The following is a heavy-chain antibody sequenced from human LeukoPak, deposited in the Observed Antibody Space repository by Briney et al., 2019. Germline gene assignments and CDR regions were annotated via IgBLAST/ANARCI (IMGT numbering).Heavy chain of an antibody. CDR2: INPSGGST. CDR1: GYTFTSYY. Sequence: ASVKVSCKASGYTFTSYYMHWVRQAPGQGLEWMGIINPSGGSTSYAQKFQGRVTMTRDTSTSTVYMELSSLRSEDTAVYYCARGYCSGGSCYFPSSFDYWGQGTLVTVSS. CDR3: ARGYCSGGSCYFPSSFDY. V-gene: IGHV1-46*01. D-gene: IGHD2-15*01. J-gene: IGHJ4*02.